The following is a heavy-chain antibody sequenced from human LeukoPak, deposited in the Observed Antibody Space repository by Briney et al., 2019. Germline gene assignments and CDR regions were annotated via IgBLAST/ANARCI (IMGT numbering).Heavy chain of an antibody. CDR3: ARDASRPNGYGDRKSYYYYMDV. V-gene: IGHV1-46*01. CDR1: GYTFTSYY. D-gene: IGHD1-14*01. Sequence: ASVKVSCKASGYTFTSYYMHWVRQAPGQGLEWMGIINPSGGSTSYAQKFQGRVTMTRDMSTSTVYMELSSLGSEDTAVYYCARDASRPNGYGDRKSYYYYMDVWGKGTTVTVSS. J-gene: IGHJ6*03. CDR2: INPSGGST.